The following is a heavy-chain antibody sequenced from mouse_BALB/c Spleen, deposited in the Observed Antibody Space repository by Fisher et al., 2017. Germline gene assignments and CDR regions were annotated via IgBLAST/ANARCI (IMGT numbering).Heavy chain of an antibody. Sequence: RFTISRDNAKNTLYLQMSSLKSEDTALYYCARHEGDYYGNYSGMDHWGQGTSVTVSS. V-gene: IGHV5-6-2*01. D-gene: IGHD2-1*01. CDR3: ARHEGDYYGNYSGMDH. J-gene: IGHJ4*01.